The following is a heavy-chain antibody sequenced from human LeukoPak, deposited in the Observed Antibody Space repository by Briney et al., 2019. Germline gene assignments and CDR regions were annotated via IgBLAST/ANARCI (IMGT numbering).Heavy chain of an antibody. CDR2: FDPEDGET. CDR3: ATSYYYDSSDYYRIDY. CDR1: GYTLTGLS. V-gene: IGHV1-24*01. J-gene: IGHJ4*02. Sequence: ASVKVSCKVSGYTLTGLSMNWVRQAPGKGLEWMGGFDPEDGETIYAQKFQGRVTMTEDTSTDTAYMELSSLRSEDTAVYYCATSYYYDSSDYYRIDYWGQGTLATVSS. D-gene: IGHD3-22*01.